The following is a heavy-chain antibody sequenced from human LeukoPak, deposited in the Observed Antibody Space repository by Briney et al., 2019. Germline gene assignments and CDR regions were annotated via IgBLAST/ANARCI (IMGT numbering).Heavy chain of an antibody. CDR2: LSWNSGDL. V-gene: IGHV3-9*01. Sequence: GGSLRLSCAASGFDFGDYGMHWVRQAPGKGLEWVSGLSWNSGDLDYADSVKGRFTISRDNAKNSLYLQMNSLRTDDTAFYYCAKRGGSDWYFDVWGRGTLVTASS. J-gene: IGHJ2*01. CDR1: GFDFGDYG. CDR3: AKRGGSDWYFDV.